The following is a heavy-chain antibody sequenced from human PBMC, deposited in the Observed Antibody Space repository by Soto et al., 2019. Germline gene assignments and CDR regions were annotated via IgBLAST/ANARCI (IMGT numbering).Heavy chain of an antibody. J-gene: IGHJ5*02. Sequence: QVQLVQSGAEVKKPGSSVKVSCKASGGTFSSYAISWVRQAPGQGLEWMGGIIPIFGTANYAQKFQGRVTITADKSTSTPYVEPSSVRSEDTAVFYCALAPSKNWFDPGGEEPLVPFS. CDR2: IIPIFGTA. V-gene: IGHV1-69*06. CDR1: GGTFSSYA. CDR3: ALAPSKNWFDP.